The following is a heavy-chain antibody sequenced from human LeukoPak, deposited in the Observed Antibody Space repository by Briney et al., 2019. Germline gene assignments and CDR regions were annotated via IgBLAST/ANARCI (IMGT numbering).Heavy chain of an antibody. D-gene: IGHD6-13*01. CDR3: ARWGRIAAAGPYFDY. V-gene: IGHV4-31*03. Sequence: PQTLSLTCTVSGGSISSGGYYWSWIRQHPGKGLEWIGYIYYSGSTYYNPSLKSRVTISVDTSKNQFSLKLSSVTAADTAVYYCARWGRIAAAGPYFDYWGQGTLVAVSS. CDR2: IYYSGST. J-gene: IGHJ4*02. CDR1: GGSISSGGYY.